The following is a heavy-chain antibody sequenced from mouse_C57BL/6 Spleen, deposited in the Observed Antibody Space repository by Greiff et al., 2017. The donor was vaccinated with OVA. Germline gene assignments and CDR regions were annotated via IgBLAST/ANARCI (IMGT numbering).Heavy chain of an antibody. CDR1: GFSFNTYA. CDR2: IRSKSNNYAT. Sequence: EVQRVESGGGLVQPKGSLKLSCAASGFSFNTYAMNWVRQAPGKGLEWVARIRSKSNNYATYYAVSVKDRLTISRDDSETMLYLKMNNLKTEDTAMYYCSRSLRYYAMDYWGQGTSVTVSS. V-gene: IGHV10-1*01. CDR3: SRSLRYYAMDY. J-gene: IGHJ4*01. D-gene: IGHD1-1*01.